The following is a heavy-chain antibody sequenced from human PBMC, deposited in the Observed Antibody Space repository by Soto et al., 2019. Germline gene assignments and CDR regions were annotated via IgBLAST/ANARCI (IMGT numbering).Heavy chain of an antibody. Sequence: QVQLQESGPGLVKPSETLSLTCTVSGGSVSSGSYYWSWIRQPPGKGLEWIGYIYYSGSTNYNPSLKSRVTISVDTSKNPFSLKLSSVTAADTAVYYCARGGAGSSHFQHWGQGTLVTVSS. CDR1: GGSVSSGSYY. J-gene: IGHJ1*01. D-gene: IGHD2-2*01. V-gene: IGHV4-61*01. CDR3: ARGGAGSSHFQH. CDR2: IYYSGST.